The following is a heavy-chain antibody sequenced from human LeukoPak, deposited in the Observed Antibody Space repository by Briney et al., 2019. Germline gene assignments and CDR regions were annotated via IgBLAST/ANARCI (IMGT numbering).Heavy chain of an antibody. J-gene: IGHJ4*02. CDR1: GYTFTSYA. CDR3: ARAVAGRSYFDY. V-gene: IGHV1-3*01. CDR2: INAGNGNT. D-gene: IGHD6-19*01. Sequence: ASVKVSCKASGYTFTSYAMHWVRQAPGQRLEGMGWINAGNGNTKYSQKFQGRVTITRDTSASTAYMELSSLRSEDTAVHYCARAVAGRSYFDYWGQGTLVTVSS.